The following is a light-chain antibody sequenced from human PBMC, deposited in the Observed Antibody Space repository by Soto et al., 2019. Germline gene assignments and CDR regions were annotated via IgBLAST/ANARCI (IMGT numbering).Light chain of an antibody. J-gene: IGKJ1*01. CDR2: GTS. Sequence: ELVLTHSPGTLSLSPGERATLSCRASQSVSSSYLAWYQQKPGQAPRLLIYGTSSRATAIPDRFSGSGSGTDFTLTISRLEPGDFAVYYCQQYGSSSWTFGQGTKV. V-gene: IGKV3-20*01. CDR3: QQYGSSSWT. CDR1: QSVSSSY.